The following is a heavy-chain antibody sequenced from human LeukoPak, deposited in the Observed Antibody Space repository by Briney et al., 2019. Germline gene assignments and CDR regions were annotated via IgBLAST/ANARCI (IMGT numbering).Heavy chain of an antibody. CDR2: IYHSGST. D-gene: IGHD4-23*01. Sequence: SETLSLTCTVSGYSISSGYYWGWIRQPPGKGLEWIGSIYHSGSTYYNPSLKSRVTISVDTSKNQFSLKLSSVTAADTAVYYCAREVEATVVMGNWFDPWGQGTLVTVSS. J-gene: IGHJ5*02. CDR3: AREVEATVVMGNWFDP. CDR1: GYSISSGYY. V-gene: IGHV4-38-2*02.